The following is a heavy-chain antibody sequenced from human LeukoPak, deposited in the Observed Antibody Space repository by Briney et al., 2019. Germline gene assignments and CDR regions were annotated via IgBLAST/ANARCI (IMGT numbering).Heavy chain of an antibody. Sequence: ASVKVSCKASGYTFTSYYMHWVRQAPGQGLEWMGIINPSGGSTSYAQKFQERVTITRDMSTSTAYMELSSLRSEDTAVYYCAASPIRSYGPSSGWFNYYYYYGMDVWGQGTTVTVSS. D-gene: IGHD6-19*01. CDR3: AASPIRSYGPSSGWFNYYYYYGMDV. CDR2: INPSGGST. V-gene: IGHV1-46*01. J-gene: IGHJ6*02. CDR1: GYTFTSYY.